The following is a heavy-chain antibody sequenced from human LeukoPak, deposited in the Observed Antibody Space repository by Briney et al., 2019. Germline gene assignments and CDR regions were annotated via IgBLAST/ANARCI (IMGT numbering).Heavy chain of an antibody. V-gene: IGHV3-66*01. J-gene: IGHJ6*02. CDR2: IYSGGST. Sequence: GGSLRLSCTAYRFTVSSNYTSWVRQAPGKGLEWISVIYSGGSTYYADSVKGRFTISRDNSKNTLYLQMNSLRAEDTAVYYCARVNVLNYYYGMDVWGQGTTVTVSS. CDR1: RFTVSSNY. CDR3: ARVNVLNYYYGMDV.